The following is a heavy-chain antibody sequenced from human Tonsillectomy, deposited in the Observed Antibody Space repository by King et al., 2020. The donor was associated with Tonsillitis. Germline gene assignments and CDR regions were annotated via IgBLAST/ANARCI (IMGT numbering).Heavy chain of an antibody. Sequence: QLVQSGGGLVQPGGSLRLSCSASGFTFNDYAMSWVRQAPGKGLEWVSTISGSGGNTYYADSVKGRLTISRDNSKNTLYLQMNSLRAEDTAVYYCAKTNYDFWSGFTAGAFDVWGQGTMVTVSS. CDR2: ISGSGGNT. D-gene: IGHD3-3*01. J-gene: IGHJ3*01. CDR1: GFTFNDYA. CDR3: AKTNYDFWSGFTAGAFDV. V-gene: IGHV3-23*04.